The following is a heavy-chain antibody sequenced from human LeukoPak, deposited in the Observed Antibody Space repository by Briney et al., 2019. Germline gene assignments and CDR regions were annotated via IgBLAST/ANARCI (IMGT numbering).Heavy chain of an antibody. D-gene: IGHD3-10*01. CDR3: ARLWFGEEGGFDY. Sequence: PGGSLRLSCAASGFTFSSYSMNWVRQAPGKGLELVSVIYSGGRKYYADSVKGRFTISRDNSKNTLYLQMNSLRAEDTAVYYCARLWFGEEGGFDYWGQGTLVTVSS. J-gene: IGHJ4*02. CDR1: GFTFSSYS. V-gene: IGHV3-53*01. CDR2: IYSGGRK.